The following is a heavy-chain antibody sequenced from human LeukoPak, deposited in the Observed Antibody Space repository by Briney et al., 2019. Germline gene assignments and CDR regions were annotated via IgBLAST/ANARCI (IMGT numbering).Heavy chain of an antibody. CDR1: GGSINSDGYY. CDR3: GARRAFDI. J-gene: IGHJ3*02. D-gene: IGHD6-6*01. Sequence: SETLSLTCTVSGGSINSDGYYWSWIRQPPGKGLEWIGHIYHSGSTYYNPSLKSRVIISVDRSKNQFSLKLSSVTAADTAVYFCGARRAFDIWGQGTMVTVSS. CDR2: IYHSGST. V-gene: IGHV4-30-2*01.